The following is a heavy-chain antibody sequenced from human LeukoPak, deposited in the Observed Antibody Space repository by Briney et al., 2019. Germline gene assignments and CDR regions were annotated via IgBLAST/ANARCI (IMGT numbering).Heavy chain of an antibody. V-gene: IGHV3-66*02. CDR1: GFSVSTNF. J-gene: IGHJ3*02. D-gene: IGHD3-22*01. CDR2: FYRGGST. Sequence: RGSLRLSCAASGFSVSTNFMSWVRQAPGKGLEWVSSFYRGGSTRYVDSVKGRFTTSRDHSKNTMYLQMNSLRVEDTAVYYCARYYDSSGYTQGAFDIWGQGTMVTVS. CDR3: ARYYDSSGYTQGAFDI.